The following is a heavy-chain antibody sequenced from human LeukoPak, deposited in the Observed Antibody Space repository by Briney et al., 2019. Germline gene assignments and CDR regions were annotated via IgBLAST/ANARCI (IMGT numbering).Heavy chain of an antibody. V-gene: IGHV4-59*08. D-gene: IGHD6-13*01. CDR2: IYYGGSA. CDR1: SGXISGYY. CDR3: CSSPSTLNWFDP. Sequence: SETLSLTCTVSSGXISGYYCSWIRQPPGKGLEWIGYIYYGGSARYNPSLMSRFTISVDPSKNQFSLKLSSVTAADTAVYYCCSSPSTLNWFDPWGQGSLVTVSS. J-gene: IGHJ5*02.